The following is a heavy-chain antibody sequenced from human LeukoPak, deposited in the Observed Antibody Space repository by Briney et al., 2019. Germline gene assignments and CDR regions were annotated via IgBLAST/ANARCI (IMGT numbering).Heavy chain of an antibody. CDR1: GFSFSYHG. V-gene: IGHV3-23*01. Sequence: GGSLRLSCAASGFSFSYHGMNWVRQAPGKGPEWLSGVSPPGGRTYYAHSVKGRFTISRDDSRNTLSLQMDSWRVEDTGVYYCVRDLAWGAFDYWGQGALVTVSS. CDR2: VSPPGGRT. J-gene: IGHJ4*02. D-gene: IGHD7-27*01. CDR3: VRDLAWGAFDY.